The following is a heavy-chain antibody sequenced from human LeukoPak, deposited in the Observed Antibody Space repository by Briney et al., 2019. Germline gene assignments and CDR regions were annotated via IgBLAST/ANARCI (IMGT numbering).Heavy chain of an antibody. D-gene: IGHD2-2*01. Sequence: ASLKVSCKASGYTFTGYSMHWVRQAPGQGLEWMGWINPNSGVTNYAQKFQGRVTMTRDTSINTAYMELSSLRSDDTAVYYCARVGVEGASCYDYWGQGTLVTVSS. CDR1: GYTFTGYS. V-gene: IGHV1-2*02. CDR3: ARVGVEGASCYDY. J-gene: IGHJ4*02. CDR2: INPNSGVT.